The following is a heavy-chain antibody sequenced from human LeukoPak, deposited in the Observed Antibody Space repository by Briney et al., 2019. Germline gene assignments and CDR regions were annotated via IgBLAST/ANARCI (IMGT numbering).Heavy chain of an antibody. CDR2: ISSSSTYI. Sequence: PGGSLRLSCAASGFSFSTDTVNWVRQARGKGLEWVSSISSSSTYIYYTDSVKGRFAISRDNARNAVYLQMNSLRTEDTGVYYCASRPGDFIDSSVNYSFWGQGTLVTVSS. CDR1: GFSFSTDT. J-gene: IGHJ4*02. CDR3: ASRPGDFIDSSVNYSF. V-gene: IGHV3-21*01. D-gene: IGHD3-22*01.